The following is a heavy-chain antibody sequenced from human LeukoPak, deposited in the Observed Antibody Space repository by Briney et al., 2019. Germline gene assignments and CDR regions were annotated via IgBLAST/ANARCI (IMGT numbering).Heavy chain of an antibody. CDR1: GYTFSNYG. J-gene: IGHJ4*02. Sequence: ASVKVSCTASGYTFSNYGISWVRQAPGQGLEWMGWISAYNGNTNYAQKLQGRVTMTTDTSTSTAYMELRSLRSDDTAVYYCARDPGAMVRGVTPFDYWGQGTLVTVSS. V-gene: IGHV1-18*01. D-gene: IGHD3-10*01. CDR2: ISAYNGNT. CDR3: ARDPGAMVRGVTPFDY.